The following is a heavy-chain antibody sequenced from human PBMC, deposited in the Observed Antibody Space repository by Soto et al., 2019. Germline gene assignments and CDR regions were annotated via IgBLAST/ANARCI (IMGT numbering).Heavy chain of an antibody. CDR2: ISSSSSYI. D-gene: IGHD6-6*01. Sequence: WGSLRLSCAASGFTFSSYSMNWVRQAPGKGLEWVSSISSSSSYIYYADSVKGRSTISRDNAKNSLYLQMNSLRAEDTAVYYCARVTAPQRYSSSSGGMDVWGQGTTVTVSS. J-gene: IGHJ6*02. V-gene: IGHV3-21*01. CDR3: ARVTAPQRYSSSSGGMDV. CDR1: GFTFSSYS.